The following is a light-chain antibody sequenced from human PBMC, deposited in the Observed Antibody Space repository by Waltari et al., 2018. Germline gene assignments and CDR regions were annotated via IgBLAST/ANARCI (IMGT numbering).Light chain of an antibody. CDR2: EDN. CDR1: SGSIASNH. V-gene: IGLV6-57*01. J-gene: IGLJ3*02. Sequence: NFMLTQPHSVSESPGKTVTISCTRSSGSIASNHVQWSQQRPGSSPTAVIYEDNQRPSGVPDRFSGSIDSSSNSASLTISGLKTEDEADYYCQSYDNRNHWVFGGGTKLTVL. CDR3: QSYDNRNHWV.